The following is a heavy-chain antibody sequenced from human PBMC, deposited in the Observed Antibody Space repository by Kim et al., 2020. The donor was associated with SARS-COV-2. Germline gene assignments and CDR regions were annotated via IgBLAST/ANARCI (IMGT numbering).Heavy chain of an antibody. CDR1: GYTFTSYG. J-gene: IGHJ4*02. Sequence: ASVKVSCKASGYTFTSYGISWVRQAPGQGLEWMGWISAYNGNTNYAQKLQGRVTMTTDTSTSTAYMELRSLRSDDTAVYYCARDLLPTAAGAFGYWGQGTLVTVSS. V-gene: IGHV1-18*04. CDR2: ISAYNGNT. CDR3: ARDLLPTAAGAFGY. D-gene: IGHD6-13*01.